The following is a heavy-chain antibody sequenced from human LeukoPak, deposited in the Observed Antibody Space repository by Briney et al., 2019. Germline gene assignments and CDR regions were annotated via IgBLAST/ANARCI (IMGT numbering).Heavy chain of an antibody. D-gene: IGHD4-17*01. Sequence: GGCLRLSCAASGFTFSSYSMKWVRQAPGKGLEWVSSISSSSSYIYYADSLKGRFTISRDNAKNSLYLQMNSLRAEDTAVYYCAKARTTVTLYYFDYWGQGTLFTVSS. J-gene: IGHJ4*02. CDR1: GFTFSSYS. CDR2: ISSSSSYI. CDR3: AKARTTVTLYYFDY. V-gene: IGHV3-21*01.